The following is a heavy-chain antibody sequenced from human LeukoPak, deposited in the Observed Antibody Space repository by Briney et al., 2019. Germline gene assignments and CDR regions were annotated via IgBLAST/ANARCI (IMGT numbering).Heavy chain of an antibody. D-gene: IGHD4-17*01. CDR3: ARPDYYGDYVGAFDI. J-gene: IGHJ3*02. CDR2: INHSGST. CDR1: GEYFSTYY. V-gene: IGHV4-34*01. Sequence: SETLSLTCAVYGEYFSTYYYSWIRQPPGKGLEWIGEINHSGSTNYNPSLKSRLTISVDMSKKQFFLRLSSVTAADTAVYYCARPDYYGDYVGAFDIWGQGTMVTVSS.